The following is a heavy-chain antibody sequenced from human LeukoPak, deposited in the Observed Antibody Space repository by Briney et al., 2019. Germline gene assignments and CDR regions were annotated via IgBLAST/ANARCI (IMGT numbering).Heavy chain of an antibody. V-gene: IGHV1-8*01. CDR2: MNPNSGNT. CDR1: GYTFTSYD. CDR3: ARRMGGHDAFDI. J-gene: IGHJ3*02. D-gene: IGHD3-16*01. Sequence: ASVTVSCKASGYTFTSYDINWVRQATGQGLEWMGWMNPNSGNTGYAQKFQGRVTMTRNTSISTAYMELSSLRSEDTAVYYCARRMGGHDAFDIWGQGTMVTVSS.